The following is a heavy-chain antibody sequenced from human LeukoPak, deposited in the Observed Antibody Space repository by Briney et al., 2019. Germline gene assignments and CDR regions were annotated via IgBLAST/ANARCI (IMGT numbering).Heavy chain of an antibody. D-gene: IGHD2-8*01. CDR2: IKQDGSEK. CDR1: GFTFSSYW. CDR3: ARSGKWWRGAFDI. Sequence: GGSLRLSCAASGFTFSSYWMSWVRQAPGKGLEWVANIKQDGSEKYYVDSVKGRFTISRDNAKNSLYLQMNSLRAEDTVVYYCARSGKWWRGAFDIWGQGTMVTVSS. J-gene: IGHJ3*02. V-gene: IGHV3-7*01.